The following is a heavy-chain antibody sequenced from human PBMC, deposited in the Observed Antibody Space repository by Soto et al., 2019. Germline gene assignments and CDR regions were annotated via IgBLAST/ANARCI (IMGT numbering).Heavy chain of an antibody. Sequence: QVQLVQSGAEVKKPGSSVKVSCKASGGTFSSYTISWVRQAPGQGLEWMGRIIPILGIANYAQKFQGRVTITAEKSTSTAYMELSSLRSEDTAVYYCAGGICSSTSCYAGDYWGQGTLVTVSS. J-gene: IGHJ4*02. CDR1: GGTFSSYT. V-gene: IGHV1-69*02. CDR2: IIPILGIA. CDR3: AGGICSSTSCYAGDY. D-gene: IGHD2-2*01.